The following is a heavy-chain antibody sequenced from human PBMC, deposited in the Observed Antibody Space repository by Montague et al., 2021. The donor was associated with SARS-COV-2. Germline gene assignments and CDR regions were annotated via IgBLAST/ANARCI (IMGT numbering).Heavy chain of an antibody. CDR3: ARHTSAWYDYFED. J-gene: IGHJ4*02. Sequence: SETLSLTCTVSSASITSSSYYWGWIRQPPGKGPEWIGTIFCTGSTYCNPSLKSRVTMSVDTSRNQFSLKLSSVTAADTAIYYCARHTSAWYDYFEDWGQGTLVTVSS. CDR2: IFCTGST. CDR1: SASITSSSYY. D-gene: IGHD6-19*01. V-gene: IGHV4-39*01.